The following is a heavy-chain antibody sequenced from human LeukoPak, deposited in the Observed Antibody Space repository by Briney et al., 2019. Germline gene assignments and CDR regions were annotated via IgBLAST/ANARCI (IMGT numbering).Heavy chain of an antibody. D-gene: IGHD5/OR15-5a*01. CDR2: INYSGST. V-gene: IGHV4-38-2*02. CDR3: VRRSTPFDL. Sequence: PSETLSLTCTVSGYSISSGYYWSWLRQPPEKGLEWIGEINYSGSTNYNPSLKSRVTISIDTSKTQFSLKVTSVTAADTAVYYCVRRSTPFDLWGRGNLDTVSS. CDR1: GYSISSGYY. J-gene: IGHJ2*01.